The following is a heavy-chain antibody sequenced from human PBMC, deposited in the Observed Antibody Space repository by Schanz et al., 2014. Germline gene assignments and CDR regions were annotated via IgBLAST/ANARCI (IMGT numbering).Heavy chain of an antibody. CDR3: ARVKYCTITRCYRTETEGIYYMDV. V-gene: IGHV3-23*01. Sequence: EVKLLESGGTLVRPGGSLRLSCAASGFTFSTHAMSWVRQAPGKGLEWVSAISGSGGSTYYADSVKGRFTISRDNSKNTLYLQMKSLRAEDTAVYYCARVKYCTITRCYRTETEGIYYMDVWGKGTTVTVSS. D-gene: IGHD2-2*01. J-gene: IGHJ6*03. CDR1: GFTFSTHA. CDR2: ISGSGGST.